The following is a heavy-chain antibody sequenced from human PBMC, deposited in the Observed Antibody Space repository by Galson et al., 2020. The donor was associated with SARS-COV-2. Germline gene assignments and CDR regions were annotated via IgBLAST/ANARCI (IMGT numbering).Heavy chain of an antibody. Sequence: SETLSLTCAAYGGSFSGYYWSWIRQPPGKGLEWIGEINHSGSTNYNPSLKSRVTISVDTSKNQFSLKLSSVTAADTAVYYCARGRIYRIAVAYYYYYYGMDVWGQGTTVTVSS. CDR3: ARGRIYRIAVAYYYYYYGMDV. V-gene: IGHV4-34*01. CDR2: INHSGST. CDR1: GGSFSGYY. J-gene: IGHJ6*02. D-gene: IGHD6-19*01.